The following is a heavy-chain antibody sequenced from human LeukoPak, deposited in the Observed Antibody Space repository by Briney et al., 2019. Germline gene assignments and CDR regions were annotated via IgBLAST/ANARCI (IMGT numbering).Heavy chain of an antibody. CDR1: GFTFSSYA. CDR2: ISYDGSNK. Sequence: PGGSLRLSCAASGFTFSSYAMHWVRQAPGKGLEWVAVISYDGSNKYYADSVKGRFTISRDNSKNTLYLQMNSLRAEDTAVYYCAKDLNSGYDAEIDYWGQGTLVTVSS. J-gene: IGHJ4*02. V-gene: IGHV3-30*04. D-gene: IGHD5-12*01. CDR3: AKDLNSGYDAEIDY.